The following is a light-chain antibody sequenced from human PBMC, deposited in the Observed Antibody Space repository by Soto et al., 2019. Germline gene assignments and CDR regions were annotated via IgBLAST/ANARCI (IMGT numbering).Light chain of an antibody. J-gene: IGKJ2*01. CDR3: QERSNWPLVA. CDR2: DAS. CDR1: QSVSSY. Sequence: EIVLTQSPATQSLSPGERATLSCRASQSVSSYLAWYQQNPGQAPRLLIYDASNRATGIPARFSGSGSGTDFSLTISSLEPEDFAVDYGQERSNWPLVAFGRGSKLEIK. V-gene: IGKV3-11*01.